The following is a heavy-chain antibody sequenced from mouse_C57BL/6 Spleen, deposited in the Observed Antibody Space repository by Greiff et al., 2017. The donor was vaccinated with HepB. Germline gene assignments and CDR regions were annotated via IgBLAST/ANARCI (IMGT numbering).Heavy chain of an antibody. CDR1: GYSITSDY. CDR2: ISYSGST. D-gene: IGHD1-1*01. J-gene: IGHJ1*03. V-gene: IGHV3-8*01. CDR3: ARYGATVAYWYFDV. Sequence: DVKLQESGPGLAKPSQPLSLTCSVTGYSITSDYWNWIRKFPGNKLEYMGYISYSGSTYYTPSLKSRISITRDTSKNQYYLQLNSVTTEDTATYYCARYGATVAYWYFDVWGTGTTVTVSS.